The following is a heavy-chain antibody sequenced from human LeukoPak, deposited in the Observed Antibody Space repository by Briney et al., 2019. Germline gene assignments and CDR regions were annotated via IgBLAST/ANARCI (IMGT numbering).Heavy chain of an antibody. CDR2: ISSSGSTI. CDR3: AKGAYCSGGNCYLGDLDY. J-gene: IGHJ4*02. Sequence: GGSLRLSCAASGFTFSDYYMSWIRQAPGKGLEWVSYISSSGSTIFYADSVKGRFTISRDNSKNTLYLQMNSLRVEDTAVYYCAKGAYCSGGNCYLGDLDYWGQGTLVTVSS. V-gene: IGHV3-11*01. CDR1: GFTFSDYY. D-gene: IGHD2-15*01.